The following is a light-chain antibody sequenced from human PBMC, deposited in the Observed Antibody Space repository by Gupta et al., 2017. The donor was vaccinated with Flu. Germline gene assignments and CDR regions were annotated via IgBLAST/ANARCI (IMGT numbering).Light chain of an antibody. Sequence: DILLSQFHLSLSVTPGEPASIPCTSTQSLTYKTGNSHLDWYLQRPGQSPQLLIYLNSRRASGVPDRFRGSGSGTGFTLMISRVEAEDVGTYYCKQSIETAITFGHGTRVEI. CDR1: QSLTYKTGNSH. V-gene: IGKV2-28*01. CDR2: LNS. CDR3: KQSIETAIT. J-gene: IGKJ5*01.